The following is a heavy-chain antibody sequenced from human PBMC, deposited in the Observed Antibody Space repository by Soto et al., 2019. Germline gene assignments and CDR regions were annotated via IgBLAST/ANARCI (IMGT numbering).Heavy chain of an antibody. CDR2: IWYDGSNK. V-gene: IGHV3-33*01. Sequence: PGGSLRLSCAASGFTFSSYGMHWFRQAPGKGLEWVAVIWYDGSNKYYADSVKGRFTISRDNSKNTLYLQMNSLRAEDTAVYYCATDIVVVVAGGAFDIWGQGTMVTVSS. D-gene: IGHD2-15*01. CDR3: ATDIVVVVAGGAFDI. J-gene: IGHJ3*02. CDR1: GFTFSSYG.